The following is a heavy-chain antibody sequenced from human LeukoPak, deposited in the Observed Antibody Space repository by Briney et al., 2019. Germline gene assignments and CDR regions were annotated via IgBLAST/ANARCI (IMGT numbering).Heavy chain of an antibody. V-gene: IGHV5-51*01. CDR1: GYNFATDW. CDR3: ARQESEMTTPANRYFDH. CDR2: IFPDDSDI. J-gene: IGHJ4*02. Sequence: GESLKISCKGSGYNFATDWIGWVRQMPGKGLEWMGIIFPDDSDIRYNPSFQGQVTISVDKSISTAYLQWRSLKASDSAMHYCARQESEMTTPANRYFDHWGQGTLVTVSS. D-gene: IGHD5-24*01.